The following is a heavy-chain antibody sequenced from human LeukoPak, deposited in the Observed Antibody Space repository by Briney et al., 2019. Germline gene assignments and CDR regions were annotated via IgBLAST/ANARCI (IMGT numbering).Heavy chain of an antibody. J-gene: IGHJ4*02. CDR2: ISGDGGST. CDR3: AKELLHYYDSSGYYSY. Sequence: GGSLRLSCAASGFTFDDYAMHWVRQAPGKGLEWVSLISGDGGSTYYADSVKGRFTISRDNSKNSLYLQMNSLRTEDTALYYCAKELLHYYDSSGYYSYWGQGTLSPSP. V-gene: IGHV3-43*02. D-gene: IGHD3-22*01. CDR1: GFTFDDYA.